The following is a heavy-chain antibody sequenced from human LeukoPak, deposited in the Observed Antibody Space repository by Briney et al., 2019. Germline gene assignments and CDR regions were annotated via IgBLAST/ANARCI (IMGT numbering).Heavy chain of an antibody. CDR3: TRGLGAFDI. Sequence: GGSLRLSCAASGFTFSSYAMSWVRQAPGTGLEWVGFIRSKAYGGTTEYAASVKGRFTISRDDSKSIAYLQMNSLKTEDTAVYYCTRGLGAFDIWGQGTMVTVSS. J-gene: IGHJ3*02. CDR1: GFTFSSYA. CDR2: IRSKAYGGTT. V-gene: IGHV3-49*04. D-gene: IGHD7-27*01.